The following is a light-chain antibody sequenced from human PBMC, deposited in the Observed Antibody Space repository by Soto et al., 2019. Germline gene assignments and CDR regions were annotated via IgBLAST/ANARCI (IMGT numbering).Light chain of an antibody. CDR2: DAS. CDR1: QSVSRN. V-gene: IGKV3-15*01. J-gene: IGKJ1*01. Sequence: EIVLTQSPATLSVSPGERATLSCRASQSVSRNLAWYQQKPGQAPRLLFYDASTRATGIPARFSGSGSGTEFILTISRLQSEDFATYYCQQYNSYSQWTFGQGTKVEIK. CDR3: QQYNSYSQWT.